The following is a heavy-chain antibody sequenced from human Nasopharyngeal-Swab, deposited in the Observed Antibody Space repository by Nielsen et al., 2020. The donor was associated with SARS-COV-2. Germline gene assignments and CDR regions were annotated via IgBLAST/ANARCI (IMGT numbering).Heavy chain of an antibody. CDR2: ISGSGGST. CDR3: AKNLENILRYFDWLLDAFDI. CDR1: GCTFSSYA. V-gene: IGHV3-23*01. D-gene: IGHD3-9*01. J-gene: IGHJ3*02. Sequence: GESLKISCAASGCTFSSYAMSWVRQAPGKGLEWVSAISGSGGSTYYADSVKGRFTISRDNSKNTLYLQMNSLRAEDTAVYYCAKNLENILRYFDWLLDAFDIWGQGTMVTVSS.